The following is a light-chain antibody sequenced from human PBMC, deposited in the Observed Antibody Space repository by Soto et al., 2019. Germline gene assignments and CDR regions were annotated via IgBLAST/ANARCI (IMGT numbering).Light chain of an antibody. CDR3: QQHISYPRT. J-gene: IGKJ1*01. CDR2: KAS. Sequence: DIEMTQSPSTLPASVGDRVIITCRASQRLTNALVWYQQKPGKAPNLLIYKASSLASGVPLRFSGSGSVTEFTLTISSLQPEAFATYYCQQHISYPRTFGQGTKVEIK. V-gene: IGKV1-5*03. CDR1: QRLTNA.